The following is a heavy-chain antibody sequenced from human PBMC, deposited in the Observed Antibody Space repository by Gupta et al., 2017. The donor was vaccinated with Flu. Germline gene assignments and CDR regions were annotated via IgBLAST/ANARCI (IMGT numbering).Heavy chain of an antibody. CDR3: ATEGDYNKNYYNGVDA. Sequence: QVQLVESGGGVVQPGRSLRLSCEASGITFRSYGMHWVRQAPGKGLEWVALISYDGNNKYYAASVRGRFTISRDNSKNTLYLQMNSLETEDTAVYYCATEGDYNKNYYNGVDAWGQGTTVTVSS. J-gene: IGHJ6*02. D-gene: IGHD4-17*01. CDR1: GITFRSYG. V-gene: IGHV3-30*03. CDR2: ISYDGNNK.